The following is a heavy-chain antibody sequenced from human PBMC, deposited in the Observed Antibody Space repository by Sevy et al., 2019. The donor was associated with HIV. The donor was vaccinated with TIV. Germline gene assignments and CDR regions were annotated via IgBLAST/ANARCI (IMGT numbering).Heavy chain of an antibody. CDR1: GFTFSSYA. CDR3: ARGGEGSTYQLPSY. J-gene: IGHJ4*02. D-gene: IGHD2-2*01. Sequence: GGSLRLSCAASGFTFSSYAMHWVRQAPGKGLEWVAVISYDGSNKYYADSVKGRFTISRDNSKNTLYLQMNSLRAEDTAVYYCARGGEGSTYQLPSYWGQGTPVTVSS. V-gene: IGHV3-30-3*01. CDR2: ISYDGSNK.